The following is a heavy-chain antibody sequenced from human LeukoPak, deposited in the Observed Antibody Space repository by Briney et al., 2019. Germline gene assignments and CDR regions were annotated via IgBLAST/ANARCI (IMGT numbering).Heavy chain of an antibody. D-gene: IGHD2-8*01. CDR3: AKDRCSNGVGCYYYYMDV. J-gene: IGHJ6*03. Sequence: GGSLRLSCAASGFTFSSYAIHWVRQAPGKGVEYVSGISSDGRSTHYANSVKGRFSISRDSSKNILYLQMNSLRAEDTAVYYCAKDRCSNGVGCYYYYMDVWGKGTTVTISS. CDR2: ISSDGRST. V-gene: IGHV3-64*01. CDR1: GFTFSSYA.